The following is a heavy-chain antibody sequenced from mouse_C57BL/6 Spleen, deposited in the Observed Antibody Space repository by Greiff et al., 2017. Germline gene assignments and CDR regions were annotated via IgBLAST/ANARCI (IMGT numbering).Heavy chain of an antibody. V-gene: IGHV5-9*01. CDR3: ASTVVATFDY. CDR1: GFTFSSYT. J-gene: IGHJ2*01. CDR2: ISGGGGNT. Sequence: EVMLVESGGGLVKPGGSLKLSCAASGFTFSSYTMSWVRQTPEKRLEWVATISGGGGNTYYPDSVKGRFTISRENAKNTLYLQMSSLRSEDTALYYCASTVVATFDYWGQGTTLTVSS. D-gene: IGHD1-1*01.